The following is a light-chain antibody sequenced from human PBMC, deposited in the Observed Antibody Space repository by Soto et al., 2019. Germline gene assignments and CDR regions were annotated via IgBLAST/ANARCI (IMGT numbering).Light chain of an antibody. J-gene: IGLJ1*01. V-gene: IGLV2-11*01. CDR3: CSYAGSPYV. CDR2: DVS. CDR1: SSDVGGYNY. Sequence: QSVLTQPRSVSGSPGQSVTISCTGTSSDVGGYNYVSWYQQHPGKAPKLMIYDVSKRPSGVPDRFSGSKSGNTASLTISGLHAEDEDDYYCCSYAGSPYVFGTGTKVTVL.